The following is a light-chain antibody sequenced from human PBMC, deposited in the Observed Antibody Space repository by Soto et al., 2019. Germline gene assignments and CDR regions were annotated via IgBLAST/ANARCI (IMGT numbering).Light chain of an antibody. CDR3: QQSHSYPHS. Sequence: DIQMTQSPSSLSASVGDRVTITCRASQSISSYLNWYQQKPGKAPKLLIYAASSLQSGVPSRFSGSGSGTDFTLTISGLQPEDSATYYCQQSHSYPHSFGQGTKVDI. V-gene: IGKV1-39*01. CDR2: AAS. CDR1: QSISSY. J-gene: IGKJ2*01.